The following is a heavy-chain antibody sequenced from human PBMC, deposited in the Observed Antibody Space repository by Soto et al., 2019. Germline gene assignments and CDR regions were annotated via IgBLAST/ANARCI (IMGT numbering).Heavy chain of an antibody. Sequence: QVQLVQSGAEVKKPGSSVKVSCKASGVTFSSYAISWVRQAPGQGLEWMGGIITIFGTANYAQKVHGRVRITADESRSTAYMELRSVRSEDTAVYYCARGAYYENIVLAFDILGPGTLVTVSS. V-gene: IGHV1-69*01. CDR1: GVTFSSYA. CDR3: ARGAYYENIVLAFDI. D-gene: IGHD3-22*01. J-gene: IGHJ3*02. CDR2: IITIFGTA.